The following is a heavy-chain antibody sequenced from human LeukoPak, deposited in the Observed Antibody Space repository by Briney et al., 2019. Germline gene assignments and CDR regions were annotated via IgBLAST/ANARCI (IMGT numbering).Heavy chain of an antibody. D-gene: IGHD1-14*01. CDR2: INHSGST. Sequence: SETLSLTCAVSGGSISSYYWSWIRQPPGKGLEWIGEINHSGSTNYNPSLKSRVTISVDTSKNQFSLKLSSVTAADTAVYYCASRNLHPRYYMDVWGKGTTVTVSS. CDR1: GGSISSYY. J-gene: IGHJ6*03. V-gene: IGHV4-34*01. CDR3: ASRNLHPRYYMDV.